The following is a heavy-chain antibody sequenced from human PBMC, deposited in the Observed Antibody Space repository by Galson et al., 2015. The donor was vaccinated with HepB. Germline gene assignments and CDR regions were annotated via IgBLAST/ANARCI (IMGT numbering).Heavy chain of an antibody. CDR1: GFIFSSFA. J-gene: IGHJ6*02. CDR2: ISHEGSDE. V-gene: IGHV3-30*04. CDR3: ATVGYSGGSWDSDYYGMDV. D-gene: IGHD2-15*01. Sequence: SLRLSCAAPGFIFSSFAMHWVRQTPGKGLEWVALISHEGSDEYYPDSVKGRLTISRDNSKNTLYLQMNSLRGEDTAVYYCATVGYSGGSWDSDYYGMDVWGQGTTVTVSS.